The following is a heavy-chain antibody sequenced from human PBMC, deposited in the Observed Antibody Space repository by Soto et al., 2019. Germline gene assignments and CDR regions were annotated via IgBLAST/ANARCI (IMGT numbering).Heavy chain of an antibody. V-gene: IGHV4-4*02. CDR1: GGSISSRNW. J-gene: IGHJ6*02. CDR2: IYHSGRT. D-gene: IGHD3-16*02. CDR3: ARDGRIRLGELSIMDV. Sequence: SETLSLTCAVSGGSISSRNWWSGVRQPPGEGLERIGAIYHSGRTNYNPSLKSRITISVDKSNNQFSLKLSSVNAADTAVYYCARDGRIRLGELSIMDVWGQGXTVTVSS.